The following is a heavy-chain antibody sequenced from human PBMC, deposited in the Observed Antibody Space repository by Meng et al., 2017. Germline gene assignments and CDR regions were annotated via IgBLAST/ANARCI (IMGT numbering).Heavy chain of an antibody. V-gene: IGHV3-33*01. D-gene: IGHD6-19*01. CDR1: GFTFSSYG. CDR2: IWYDGSNK. J-gene: IGHJ4*02. Sequence: QVQLGESGGGVGQPGRALRRACAASGFTFSSYGMHWFRQAPGKGLEWVAVIWYDGSNKYYADSVKGRFTISRDNSKNTLYLQMNSLRAEDTAVYYCARVVYSSGWSFDYWGQGTLVTVSS. CDR3: ARVVYSSGWSFDY.